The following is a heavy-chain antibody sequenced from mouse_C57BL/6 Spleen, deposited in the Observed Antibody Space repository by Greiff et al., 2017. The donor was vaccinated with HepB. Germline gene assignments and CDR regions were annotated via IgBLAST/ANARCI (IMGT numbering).Heavy chain of an antibody. V-gene: IGHV2-2*01. CDR1: GFSFTSYG. Sequence: VQLQESGPGLVQPSQSLSITCTVSGFSFTSYGVHWVRQSPGKGLEWLGVIWSGGSTDYNAAFISRLSISKDNSKSQVFFKMNSLQADDTAIYYCARNSGSYGSWFAYWGQGTLVTVSA. J-gene: IGHJ3*01. D-gene: IGHD1-2*01. CDR2: IWSGGST. CDR3: ARNSGSYGSWFAY.